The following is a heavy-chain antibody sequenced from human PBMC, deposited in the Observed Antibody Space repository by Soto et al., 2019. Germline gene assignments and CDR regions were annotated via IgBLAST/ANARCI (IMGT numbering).Heavy chain of an antibody. V-gene: IGHV3-66*01. CDR2: IYSGGNT. D-gene: IGHD1-1*01. CDR3: ARVTTGYFDY. Sequence: EVQLEESGGGLVQPGGSLRLSCAASGFTVSSNYMTWVRQAPGKGLEWVSLIYSGGNTYYADSVEGRFTISRDNSKNTLYLQMNSLRVEDTAVYYCARVTTGYFDYWGQGTLVTVSS. CDR1: GFTVSSNY. J-gene: IGHJ4*02.